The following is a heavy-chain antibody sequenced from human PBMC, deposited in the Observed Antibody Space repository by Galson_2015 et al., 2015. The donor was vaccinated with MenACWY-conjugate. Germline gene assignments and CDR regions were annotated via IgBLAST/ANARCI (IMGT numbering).Heavy chain of an antibody. CDR2: ISTYNGNA. CDR1: GYTFSTYG. D-gene: IGHD3-10*01. V-gene: IGHV1-18*01. J-gene: IGHJ6*02. Sequence: SVKVSCKASGYTFSTYGLSWVRQAPGQGLEWMGWISTYNGNANNAQKFQGRVTMTADTSTSTAYMELRSLRSDDTAVYYCAREGRDHLGSGSYYSLEKYYDYYGMDVWGQGTTVTVSS. CDR3: AREGRDHLGSGSYYSLEKYYDYYGMDV.